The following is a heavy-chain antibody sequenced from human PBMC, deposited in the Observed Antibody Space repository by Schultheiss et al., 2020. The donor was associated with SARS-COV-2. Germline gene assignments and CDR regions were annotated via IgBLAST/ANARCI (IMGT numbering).Heavy chain of an antibody. CDR1: GFTFSRYG. V-gene: IGHV3-30*18. CDR2: ISYDGSNK. CDR3: AKSYNDFAGYYYGMDV. D-gene: IGHD3-3*01. Sequence: GGSLRLSCAASGFTFSRYGMHWVRQAPGKGLEWVAVISYDGSNKYYADSVKGRFTISRDNSKNTLYLQMNSLRAEDTAVYYCAKSYNDFAGYYYGMDVWGQGTTVTVSS. J-gene: IGHJ6*02.